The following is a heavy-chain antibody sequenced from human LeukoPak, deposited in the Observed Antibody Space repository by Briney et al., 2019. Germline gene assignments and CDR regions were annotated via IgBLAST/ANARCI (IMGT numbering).Heavy chain of an antibody. V-gene: IGHV3-30*03. Sequence: GRSLRLSCAASGFTFSSYGMHWVRQAPGKGLEWVAVISYDGSNKYYADSVKGRFTISRDNSKNTLYLQMNSLRAEDTAVYYCARAGYSSGWSLDYWGQGTLVTVSS. D-gene: IGHD6-19*01. CDR3: ARAGYSSGWSLDY. CDR2: ISYDGSNK. CDR1: GFTFSSYG. J-gene: IGHJ4*02.